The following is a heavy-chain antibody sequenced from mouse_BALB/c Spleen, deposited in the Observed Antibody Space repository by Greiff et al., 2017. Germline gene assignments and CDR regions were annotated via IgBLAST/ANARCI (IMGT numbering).Heavy chain of an antibody. CDR2: IWAGGST. CDR1: GFSLTSYG. D-gene: IGHD3-1*01. Sequence: VKLVESGPGLVAPSQSLSITCTVSGFSLTSYGVHWVRQPPGKGLEWLGVIWAGGSTNYNSALMSRLSISKDNSKSQVFLKMNSLQTDDTAMYYCAREGSSGYDAMDYWGQGTSVTVSS. CDR3: AREGSSGYDAMDY. V-gene: IGHV2-9*02. J-gene: IGHJ4*01.